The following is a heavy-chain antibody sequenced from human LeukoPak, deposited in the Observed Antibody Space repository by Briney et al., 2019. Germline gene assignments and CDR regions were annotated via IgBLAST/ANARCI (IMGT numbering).Heavy chain of an antibody. Sequence: ASVKVSCKASGYTFTSYYMHWVRQAPGQGLEWMGIINPSGGSTSYAQKFQGRVTMTRDTSTSTVYMELSSLRSEDTAVYYCARGGSGLGYCSSTSCYDYYYGMDVWGQGTTVTVSS. CDR3: ARGGSGLGYCSSTSCYDYYYGMDV. CDR1: GYTFTSYY. J-gene: IGHJ6*02. CDR2: INPSGGST. V-gene: IGHV1-46*01. D-gene: IGHD2-2*01.